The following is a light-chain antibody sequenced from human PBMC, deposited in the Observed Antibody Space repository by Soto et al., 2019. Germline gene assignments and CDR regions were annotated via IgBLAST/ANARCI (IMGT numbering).Light chain of an antibody. CDR1: QSISSY. CDR3: QQRKT. J-gene: IGKJ1*01. CDR2: AAS. V-gene: IGKV1-39*01. Sequence: DIQMTQSPSSLSASVGDRVTITCRASQSISSYLNWYQQKPGKAPKLLIYAASSLQSGGPSRFSGSGSGTDFTLTISSLQPEDFATYYCQQRKTFGQGTKVEIK.